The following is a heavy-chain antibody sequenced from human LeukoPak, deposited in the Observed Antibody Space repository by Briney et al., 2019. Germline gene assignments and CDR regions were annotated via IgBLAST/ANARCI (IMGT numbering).Heavy chain of an antibody. CDR3: ARWSDDYGVYGFDY. CDR1: GGSISGYY. V-gene: IGHV4-59*08. J-gene: IGHJ4*02. D-gene: IGHD4-17*01. CDR2: IYYSGTS. Sequence: SETLSLTCTVSGGSISGYYWGWIRQPPGKGLEWVGYIYYSGTSNYNRSLRSRVTISVDTSKNQFSPKLSSVTAADTAVYYCARWSDDYGVYGFDYWGQGTLVTVSS.